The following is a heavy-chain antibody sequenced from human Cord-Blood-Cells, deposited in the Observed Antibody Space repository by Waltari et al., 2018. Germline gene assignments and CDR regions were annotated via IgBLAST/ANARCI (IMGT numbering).Heavy chain of an antibody. CDR1: GGSFSGYY. V-gene: IGHV4-34*01. CDR2: INHSAST. Sequence: QVQLQQWGAGLLKPSETLSLTCAVYGGSFSGYYWSWIRQPPGKGLEWIGEINHSASTNYNTYLKSRVTISVDTSKNQFSLKLSSVTAADTAVYYCARLPWGYCSSTSCYDAFDIWGQGTMVTVSS. J-gene: IGHJ3*02. CDR3: ARLPWGYCSSTSCYDAFDI. D-gene: IGHD2-2*01.